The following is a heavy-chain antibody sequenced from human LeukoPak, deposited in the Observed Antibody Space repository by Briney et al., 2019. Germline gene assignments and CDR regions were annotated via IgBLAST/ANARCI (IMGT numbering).Heavy chain of an antibody. CDR1: GYTFTSYY. J-gene: IGHJ4*02. CDR3: ARDRDTAMVTDTMMGY. CDR2: INPSGGST. Sequence: GASVKVSCKASGYTFTSYYMHWVRQAPGQGLEWMGIINPSGGSTSYAQKFQGRVTMTRDTSTSTVYMELSSLRSEDTAVYYCARDRDTAMVTDTMMGYWGQGTLVTVSS. V-gene: IGHV1-46*01. D-gene: IGHD5-18*01.